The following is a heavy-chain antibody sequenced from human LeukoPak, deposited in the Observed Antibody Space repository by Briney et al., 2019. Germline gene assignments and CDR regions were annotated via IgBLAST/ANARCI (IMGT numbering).Heavy chain of an antibody. V-gene: IGHV1-18*01. CDR3: ARDRQGGY. Sequence: ASVKVSCKSCGCTFTNYVIPWLRQARGQGLAWMGWISTYNGNTNYAQKFQGRVTLPTDTSPSTAYMELRSLTSDDTAVYYCARDRQGGYWGQGTLVTVSS. J-gene: IGHJ4*02. CDR2: ISTYNGNT. CDR1: GCTFTNYV.